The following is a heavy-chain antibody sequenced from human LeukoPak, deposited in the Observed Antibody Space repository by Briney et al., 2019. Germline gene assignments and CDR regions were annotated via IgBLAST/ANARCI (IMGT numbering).Heavy chain of an antibody. CDR1: GFTFSSYW. J-gene: IGHJ4*02. Sequence: GGSLRLSCAASGFTFSSYWMHWVRQAPGKGLVWVSRINSDGSSRSYADSVKGRFTISRDNAKNTLYLQMNSLRAEDTAVYYCARVMTTVSIDDRGQGTLVTVSS. CDR3: ARVMTTVSIDD. D-gene: IGHD4-17*01. CDR2: INSDGSSR. V-gene: IGHV3-74*01.